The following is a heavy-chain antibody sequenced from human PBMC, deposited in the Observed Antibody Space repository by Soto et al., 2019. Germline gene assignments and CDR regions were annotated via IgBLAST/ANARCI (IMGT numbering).Heavy chain of an antibody. J-gene: IGHJ4*02. CDR1: GFTFSTYS. D-gene: IGHD3-10*01. Sequence: ELQLVESGGCLVQPGGSLRLSCAASGFTFSTYSINWVRQAPGKGLEWVSYISSSSSTISYVDSVKGRFTISRDNAKNSLYLQMNNLRDEDTAVYYCARYGSASYYYFDYWGQGTLVTVSS. V-gene: IGHV3-48*02. CDR3: ARYGSASYYYFDY. CDR2: ISSSSSTI.